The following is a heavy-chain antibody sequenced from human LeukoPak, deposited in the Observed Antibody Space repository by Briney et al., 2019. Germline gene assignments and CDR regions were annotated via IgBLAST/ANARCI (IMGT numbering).Heavy chain of an antibody. CDR3: ATVLGAYYFDS. CDR2: ISYDGSNK. D-gene: IGHD3-10*01. J-gene: IGHJ4*02. CDR1: GFTFSNYA. Sequence: GGSLRLSCVASGFTFSNYAMHWVRQAPGKGLEWVTVISYDGSNKYYADSVKGRFSISRDNSKNTLYLQMNSLRTEDTAVYYCATVLGAYYFDSWGQGTLVTVSS. V-gene: IGHV3-30-3*01.